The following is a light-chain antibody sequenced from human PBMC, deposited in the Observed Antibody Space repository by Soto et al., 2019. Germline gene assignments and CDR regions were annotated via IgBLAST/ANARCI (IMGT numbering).Light chain of an antibody. J-gene: IGKJ3*01. V-gene: IGKV1-5*01. Sequence: DIQMTQSPSTLAASVGDRVTITCRASQNINRWLAWYQQKPGKAPKVLIYDASSLESGVPSRFSGSGSGTEFTLTITGLQPDDFATYYSQQYDGYFGPGTKVDFK. CDR2: DAS. CDR1: QNINRW. CDR3: QQYDGY.